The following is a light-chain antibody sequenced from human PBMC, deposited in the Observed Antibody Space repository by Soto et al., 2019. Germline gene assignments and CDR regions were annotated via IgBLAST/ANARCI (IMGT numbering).Light chain of an antibody. CDR1: QGISSY. J-gene: IGKJ1*01. CDR2: AAS. V-gene: IGKV1-8*01. CDR3: QQYYSYPRT. Sequence: AIRMTQSPSSLSASTGDRVTITCRASQGISSYLAWYQQKPKKAPKLLIYAASTLQSGVPSRFSGSGSGTDFTLTISCLQSEDFATYYCQQYYSYPRTFGQGTRWIS.